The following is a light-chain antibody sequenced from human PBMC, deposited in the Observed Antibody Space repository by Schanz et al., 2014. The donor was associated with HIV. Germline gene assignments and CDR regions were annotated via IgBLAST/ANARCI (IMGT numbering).Light chain of an antibody. CDR1: QSLGKY. V-gene: IGKV3-20*01. Sequence: EIVLTQSPATLSLSPGDRATLSCRASQSLGKYLAWYQQRPGQPPRLLIFGASSRATGVPDRFSGSGSGTEFNLTINRLEPEDFAVYYCQQYGSSSWTFGQGTKVGIE. J-gene: IGKJ1*01. CDR2: GAS. CDR3: QQYGSSSWT.